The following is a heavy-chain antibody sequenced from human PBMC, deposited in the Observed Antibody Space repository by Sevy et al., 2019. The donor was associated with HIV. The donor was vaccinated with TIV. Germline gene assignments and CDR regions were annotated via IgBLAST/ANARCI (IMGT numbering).Heavy chain of an antibody. J-gene: IGHJ4*02. CDR1: GFSFSDYY. CDR3: ARDRVALADHYFDY. V-gene: IGHV3-11*06. CDR2: ISTGSTYT. D-gene: IGHD6-19*01. Sequence: GGSLRLSCAASGFSFSDYYMSWIRQAPGRGLEWISYISTGSTYTNYADSVKGRFTISRDKAKNSLYLQMNSLRAEDTAVYYCARDRVALADHYFDYWGQGTLVTVSS.